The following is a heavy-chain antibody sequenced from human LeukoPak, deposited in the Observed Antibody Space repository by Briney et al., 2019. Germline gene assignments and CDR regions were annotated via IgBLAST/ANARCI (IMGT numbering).Heavy chain of an antibody. CDR3: VRDFRSADY. J-gene: IGHJ4*02. CDR2: ICPDGTGI. Sequence: GGSLRLSCAASGFIFSLYCMHWVRQAPGKGPMWVSRICPDGTGISYADSVKARFTTSRDNAKNTVYLQMNGLREEDTAVYYCVRDFRSADYWGQGTLVTVSS. CDR1: GFIFSLYC. V-gene: IGHV3-74*01.